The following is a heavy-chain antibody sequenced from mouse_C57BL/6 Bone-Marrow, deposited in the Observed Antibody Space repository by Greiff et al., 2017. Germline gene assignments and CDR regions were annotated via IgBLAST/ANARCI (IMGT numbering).Heavy chain of an antibody. CDR3: ATYGNPYYYAMDY. CDR1: GFSLTSYG. V-gene: IGHV2-5*01. D-gene: IGHD2-10*02. CDR2: IWRGGST. Sequence: QVQLKESGPGLVQPSQSLSITCTVSGFSLTSYGVHWVRQSPGKGLEWLGVIWRGGSTDYNAAFMSRLSITKDNSKSQVFFKMNSLQADDTAIYYCATYGNPYYYAMDYWGQGTSVTVSS. J-gene: IGHJ4*01.